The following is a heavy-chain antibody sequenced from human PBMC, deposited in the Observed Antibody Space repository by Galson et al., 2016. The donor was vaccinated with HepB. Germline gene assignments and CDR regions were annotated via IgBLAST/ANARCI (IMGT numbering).Heavy chain of an antibody. J-gene: IGHJ5*02. CDR3: ARQQGGNNWFDP. Sequence: SETLSLTCTVSGASIRSYYWSWVRQPPGKGLEWIGGMYYNYSPTYNPSLKSRVSMLVDTSKNQFSLKVSSVTAADTAVYYCARQQGGNNWFDPWGQGALVTVSS. D-gene: IGHD1-14*01. V-gene: IGHV4-59*01. CDR1: GASIRSYY. CDR2: MYYNYSP.